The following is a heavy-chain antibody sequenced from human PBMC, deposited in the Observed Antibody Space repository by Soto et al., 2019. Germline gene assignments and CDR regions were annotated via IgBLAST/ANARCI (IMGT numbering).Heavy chain of an antibody. V-gene: IGHV4-30-2*05. CDR3: AGDVAAAGKDWFDP. Sequence: SETLSLTCAVSGGSISSGGYSWSWIRQPPGKGLEWIGYIYHSGSTYYNPSLKTRVIISIDTSKNQFSLKLNSVTAADTAVYYCAGDVAAAGKDWFDPWGQGTLVTVSS. J-gene: IGHJ5*02. CDR1: GGSISSGGYS. D-gene: IGHD6-13*01. CDR2: IYHSGST.